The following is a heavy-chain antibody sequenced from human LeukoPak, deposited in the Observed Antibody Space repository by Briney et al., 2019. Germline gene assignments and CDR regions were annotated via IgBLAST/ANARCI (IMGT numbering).Heavy chain of an antibody. Sequence: ASVKVSCKASGYTFTSYDINWVRQATGQGLEWMGWMNPNSGNTGYAQKFQGRVTMTRNTSISTAYMELSSLRSEDTAVYYCARGRQYYDILTGYYPDFDYWGQGILVTVSS. J-gene: IGHJ4*02. CDR2: MNPNSGNT. CDR3: ARGRQYYDILTGYYPDFDY. V-gene: IGHV1-8*01. D-gene: IGHD3-9*01. CDR1: GYTFTSYD.